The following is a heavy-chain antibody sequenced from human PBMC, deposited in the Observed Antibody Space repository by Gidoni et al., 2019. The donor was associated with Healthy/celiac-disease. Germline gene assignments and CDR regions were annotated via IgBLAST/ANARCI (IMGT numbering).Heavy chain of an antibody. D-gene: IGHD3-22*01. J-gene: IGHJ4*02. CDR1: GFTFSSYA. CDR2: ISGSGGSK. CDR3: AKSPSRNIKRLITMIVVVITAFDY. V-gene: IGHV3-23*01. Sequence: EVQLLESGGGLVQPGGSLRLSCAASGFTFSSYAISWVSQAPGKGLEWVSAISGSGGSKYYADSVKGRFTISRDNSKNTLYLQMNSLRAEDTAVYYCAKSPSRNIKRLITMIVVVITAFDYWGQGTLVTVSS.